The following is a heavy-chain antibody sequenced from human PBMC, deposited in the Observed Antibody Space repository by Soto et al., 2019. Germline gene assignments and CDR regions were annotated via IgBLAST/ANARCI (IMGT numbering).Heavy chain of an antibody. D-gene: IGHD1-1*01. CDR3: TTVRTL. J-gene: IGHJ4*02. V-gene: IGHV3-15*01. Sequence: PGGSLRLSCAASGFTFSNAWMSWVRQAPGKGLEWDGRIKSKTDGGTTDYAAPVIGRFTISRDDSKNTLYLQMNSLKTEDTAVYYCTTVRTLWGQGTLVTVSS. CDR1: GFTFSNAW. CDR2: IKSKTDGGTT.